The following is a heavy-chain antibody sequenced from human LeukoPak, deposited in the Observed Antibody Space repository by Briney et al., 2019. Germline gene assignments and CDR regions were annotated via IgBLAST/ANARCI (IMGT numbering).Heavy chain of an antibody. CDR2: ISGSGGST. D-gene: IGHD3/OR15-3a*01. CDR1: GFTFSSYA. J-gene: IGHJ4*02. Sequence: GGSLRLSCAASGFTFSSYAMSWVRQAPGKGLEWVSAISGSGGSTYYADSVKGRFTISRDNSKNTLYLQMNSLRAEDTAVYYCATSDISRWILDLDYWGQGTLVTVSS. V-gene: IGHV3-23*01. CDR3: ATSDISRWILDLDY.